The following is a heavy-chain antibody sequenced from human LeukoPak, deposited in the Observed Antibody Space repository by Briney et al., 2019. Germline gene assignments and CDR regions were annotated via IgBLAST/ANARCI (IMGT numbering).Heavy chain of an antibody. CDR3: ARVGSGSFDY. D-gene: IGHD1-26*01. Sequence: PSETLSLTCTVSGGSISSGPYYWGWIRQPPGKGLELIGSIHYSGSTYYNPSLKSRVTISVDTSKNHFSLNLDSVTAADTAVYFCARVGSGSFDYWGQGTLVTVSS. J-gene: IGHJ4*02. CDR1: GGSISSGPYY. V-gene: IGHV4-39*07. CDR2: IHYSGST.